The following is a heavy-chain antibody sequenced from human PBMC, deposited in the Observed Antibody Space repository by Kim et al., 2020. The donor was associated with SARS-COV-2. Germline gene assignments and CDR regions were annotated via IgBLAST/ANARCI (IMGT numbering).Heavy chain of an antibody. CDR3: ARHRWDYYGMDV. Sequence: TYCPSFQAHVTISADNSIRTAYLQWSSLKASDTAIYYCARHRWDYYGMDVWGQGTTVTVSS. D-gene: IGHD1-26*01. V-gene: IGHV5-10-1*01. J-gene: IGHJ6*02.